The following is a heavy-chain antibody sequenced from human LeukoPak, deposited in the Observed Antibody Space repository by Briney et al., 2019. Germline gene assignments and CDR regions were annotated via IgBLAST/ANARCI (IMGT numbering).Heavy chain of an antibody. J-gene: IGHJ5*02. D-gene: IGHD6-19*01. CDR3: ARDPSNTSGWKTWFDP. Sequence: VKVSCKASGYTFTGHGISWVRQAPGQGLEWMGWISAYNGDTKYAQNLQGRVTLTTYTSTTTAYLELRSLTSDDTAVYYCARDPSNTSGWKTWFDPWGQGTLVTVSS. CDR1: GYTFTGHG. V-gene: IGHV1-18*01. CDR2: ISAYNGDT.